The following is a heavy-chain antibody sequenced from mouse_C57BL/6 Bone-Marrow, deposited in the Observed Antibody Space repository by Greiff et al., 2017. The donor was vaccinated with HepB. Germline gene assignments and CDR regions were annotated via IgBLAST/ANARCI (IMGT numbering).Heavy chain of an antibody. D-gene: IGHD1-1*01. J-gene: IGHJ1*03. CDR3: ARKGEYYGSSYAYWYFDV. V-gene: IGHV5-16*01. CDR2: INYDGSST. CDR1: GFTFSDYY. Sequence: EVQLVESEGGLVQPGSSMKLSCTASGFTFSDYYMAWVRQVPEKGLEWVANINYDGSSTYYLDSLKSRFIISRDNAKNILYLQMSSLKSEDTATYYCARKGEYYGSSYAYWYFDVWGTGTTVTVSA.